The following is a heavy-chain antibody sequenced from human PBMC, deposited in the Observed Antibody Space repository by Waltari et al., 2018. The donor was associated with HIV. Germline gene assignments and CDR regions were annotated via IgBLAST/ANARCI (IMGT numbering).Heavy chain of an antibody. J-gene: IGHJ4*02. CDR2: INPNSGDT. CDR3: VRAAIYSRGCFDY. Sequence: QVQLVQSGAEVKKPGASVKVSCKASGYTFTSYDINWVRQATGQGLEWMGWINPNSGDTGYAQKFQGRITMTSNTSISTVYMELSSLTSEETAVYYCVRAAIYSRGCFDYWGQGTLVTVSS. V-gene: IGHV1-8*01. CDR1: GYTFTSYD. D-gene: IGHD6-19*01.